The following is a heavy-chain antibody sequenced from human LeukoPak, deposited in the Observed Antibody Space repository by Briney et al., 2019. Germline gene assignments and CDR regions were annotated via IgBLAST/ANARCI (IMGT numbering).Heavy chain of an antibody. V-gene: IGHV4-39*01. CDR2: IYYSGST. CDR1: GVSISSSSYY. CDR3: ASQKGYTVVTFNWFDP. D-gene: IGHD4-23*01. J-gene: IGHJ5*02. Sequence: SETLSLTCTVSGVSISSSSYYWGWIRQPPGKGLEWIGSIYYSGSTYYNPSLKSRVTISVDTSKNQFPLKLSSVTAADTAVYYCASQKGYTVVTFNWFDPWGQGTLVTVSS.